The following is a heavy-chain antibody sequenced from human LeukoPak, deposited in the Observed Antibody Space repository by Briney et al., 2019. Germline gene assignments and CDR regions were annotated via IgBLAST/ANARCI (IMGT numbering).Heavy chain of an antibody. J-gene: IGHJ6*02. D-gene: IGHD2-15*01. V-gene: IGHV1-3*04. CDR2: INTGNGNT. CDR1: GYTFTTHP. Sequence: ASVTVSCTASGYTFTTHPMHWVRQAPGQRLEWMGWINTGNGNTRYSQKFQGRVTITRDTSASTAYMELNSLRSEDTAVYYCARDGYCSGGSCYIHFGMDVWGQGTTVTVSS. CDR3: ARDGYCSGGSCYIHFGMDV.